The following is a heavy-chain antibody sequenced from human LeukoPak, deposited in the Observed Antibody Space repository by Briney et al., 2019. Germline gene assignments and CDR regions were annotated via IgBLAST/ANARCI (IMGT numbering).Heavy chain of an antibody. CDR2: ISGTGRTT. Sequence: GGSLRLSCAASRFTFSNYNMNWVRQAPGKGLEWVAYISGTGRTTNYADSVKGRFTISRDNANNSLFLHMNSLRAEDTAVYYCAREGVNSPDDTFDVWGQGTMVTVSS. CDR3: AREGVNSPDDTFDV. J-gene: IGHJ3*01. CDR1: RFTFSNYN. D-gene: IGHD3-3*01. V-gene: IGHV3-48*01.